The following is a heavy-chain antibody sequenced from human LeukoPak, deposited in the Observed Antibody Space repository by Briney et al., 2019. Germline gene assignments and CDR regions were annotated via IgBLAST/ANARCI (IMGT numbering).Heavy chain of an antibody. CDR2: IRYDGNDK. J-gene: IGHJ4*02. CDR1: GFTFSRYA. D-gene: IGHD1-26*01. V-gene: IGHV3-30*02. CDR3: AKGFSGSYYGFDD. Sequence: GGSLRLSCAASGFTFSRYAMNWVRQAPGKGLEWVAFIRYDGNDKVYADSVKGRFTISRDYSKNTLHLQMNTLRAEDTALYCCAKGFSGSYYGFDDWGQGTLVTVSS.